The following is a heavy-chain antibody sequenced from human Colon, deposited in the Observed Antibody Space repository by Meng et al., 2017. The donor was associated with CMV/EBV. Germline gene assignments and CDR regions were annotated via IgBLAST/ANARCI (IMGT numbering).Heavy chain of an antibody. CDR3: ARAEYSSSSGGSEYYYYYGMDV. D-gene: IGHD6-6*01. CDR2: MNPNSGNT. CDR1: GYTFTSYD. J-gene: IGHJ6*02. Sequence: ASVKVSCKASGYTFTSYDINWVRQATGQGLEWMGWMNPNSGNTGYAQKFQGRVTMTRNTSISTAYMELSSLRSDDTAVYYCARAEYSSSSGGSEYYYYYGMDVWGQGTTVTVSS. V-gene: IGHV1-8*01.